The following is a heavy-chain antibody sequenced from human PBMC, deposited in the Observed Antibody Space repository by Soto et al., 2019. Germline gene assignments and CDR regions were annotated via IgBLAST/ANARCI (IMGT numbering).Heavy chain of an antibody. CDR2: ISGSGGST. CDR1: GFTFGSYA. V-gene: IGHV3-23*01. D-gene: IGHD2-15*01. Sequence: GGSLRLSCAASGFTFGSYAMSWVRQAPGKGLEWVSAISGSGGSTYYADSVKGRFTISRDNSKNTLYLQMNGLRAEDTAVYYCAKCSGGSCYLYYFDYWGQGTLVTVSS. J-gene: IGHJ4*02. CDR3: AKCSGGSCYLYYFDY.